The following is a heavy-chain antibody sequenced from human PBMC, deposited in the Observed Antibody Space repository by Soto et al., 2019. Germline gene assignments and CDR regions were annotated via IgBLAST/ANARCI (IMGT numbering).Heavy chain of an antibody. CDR1: GYSFAGYW. D-gene: IGHD3-22*01. Sequence: GESLKISCKGSGYSFAGYWITWVRQKPGKGLEWMGRIDPSASQTYYSPSFRGHVTISVTKSITTVFLQWSSLRASDTAMYYCARQIYDSDTGPNFQYYFDSWGQGTPVTVSS. CDR3: ARQIYDSDTGPNFQYYFDS. CDR2: IDPSASQT. J-gene: IGHJ4*02. V-gene: IGHV5-10-1*01.